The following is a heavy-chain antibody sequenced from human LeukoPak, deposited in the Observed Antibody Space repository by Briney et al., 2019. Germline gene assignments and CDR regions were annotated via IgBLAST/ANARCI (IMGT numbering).Heavy chain of an antibody. CDR2: TYYRSKWYN. CDR1: GDSVSSNSAA. J-gene: IGHJ6*02. CDR3: ARDHATFEQWLGHYYYYGMDV. V-gene: IGHV6-1*01. Sequence: SQTLSLTCAISGDSVSSNSAAWNWIRQSPSRGLEWLGRTYYRSKWYNDYAVSVKSRITINPDTSKNQFSLQLNSVTPEDTAVYYCARDHATFEQWLGHYYYYGMDVWGQGTTVTVSS. D-gene: IGHD6-19*01.